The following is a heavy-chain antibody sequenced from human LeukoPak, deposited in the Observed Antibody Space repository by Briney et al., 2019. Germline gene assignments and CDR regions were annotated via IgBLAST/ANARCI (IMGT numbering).Heavy chain of an antibody. CDR3: ARDIAHCSGDDCYNIRLDF. V-gene: IGHV3-48*01. D-gene: IGHD2-15*01. J-gene: IGHJ4*02. CDR2: IGVSSRTI. Sequence: PGRSLRLSCAASGFTFSSYALNWVRQGPGKGLERVSYIGVSSRTIYYADSVKGRFTISRDDAKNSLYLQMNSLRAEDTAIYYCARDIAHCSGDDCYNIRLDFWGQGTLVTVSS. CDR1: GFTFSSYA.